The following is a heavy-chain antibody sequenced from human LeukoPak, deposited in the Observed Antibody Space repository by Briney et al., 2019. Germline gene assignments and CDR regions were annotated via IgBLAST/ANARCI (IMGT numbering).Heavy chain of an antibody. CDR2: ISAYNGNT. J-gene: IGHJ4*02. CDR1: GYTFTSYG. CDR3: ARTQEGHSSSRVFDF. V-gene: IGHV1-18*01. D-gene: IGHD6-13*01. Sequence: ASVKVSCKASGYTFTSYGISWVRQAPGQGLEWMGWISAYNGNTNYAQKLQGRVTMTTDTSTSTAYMELRSLRSDDTAVYYCARTQEGHSSSRVFDFWGQGTLVTVSS.